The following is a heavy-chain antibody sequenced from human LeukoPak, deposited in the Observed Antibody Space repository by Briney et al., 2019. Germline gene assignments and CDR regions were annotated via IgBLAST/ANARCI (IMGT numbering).Heavy chain of an antibody. CDR3: NTWVFGSGSYLDI. D-gene: IGHD3-10*01. J-gene: IGHJ4*02. CDR1: GFSFSNAW. V-gene: IGHV3-15*01. CDR2: IKSKRDGGTA. Sequence: NPGGSLRLSCAASGFSFSNAWVTWVRQAPGKGLEWVGVIKSKRDGGTADYAAPVKGRFTISRDDSKSTLYLEMNSLKTEDTAMYYYNTWVFGSGSYLDIWGQGTLVTVSS.